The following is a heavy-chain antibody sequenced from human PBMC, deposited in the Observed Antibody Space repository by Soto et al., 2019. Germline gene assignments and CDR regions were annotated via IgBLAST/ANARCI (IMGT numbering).Heavy chain of an antibody. J-gene: IGHJ6*03. D-gene: IGHD3-10*01. CDR3: AREAASDPSFYYHYMDV. Sequence: SVKVSCKASGGTFSSYAISWVRQAPGQGLEWMGGIIPIFGTANYAQKFQGRVAITTDESMSTAYMELSGLRSEDTAVYYCAREAASDPSFYYHYMDVWGKGTTVTVSS. CDR1: GGTFSSYA. CDR2: IIPIFGTA. V-gene: IGHV1-69*05.